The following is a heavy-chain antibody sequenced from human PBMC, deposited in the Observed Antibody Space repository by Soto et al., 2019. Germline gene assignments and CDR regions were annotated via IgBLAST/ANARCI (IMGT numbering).Heavy chain of an antibody. V-gene: IGHV3-33*01. D-gene: IGHD2-15*01. CDR3: ARDRDVAVAATRYYGMDV. Sequence: GESLKISCAASGFTFSSYGMHWVRQAPGKGLEWVVVIWYDGSNKYYADSVKGRFTISRDNSKNTLYLQMNSLRAEDTAVYYCARDRDVAVAATRYYGMDVWGQGTTVTVSS. CDR1: GFTFSSYG. CDR2: IWYDGSNK. J-gene: IGHJ6*02.